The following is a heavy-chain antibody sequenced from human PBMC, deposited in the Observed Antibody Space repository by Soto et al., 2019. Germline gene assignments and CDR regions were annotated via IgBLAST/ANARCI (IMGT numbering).Heavy chain of an antibody. CDR1: GFTFSSYA. CDR2: ISGSGGST. CDR3: AKVFRDEYCSSTSCPYDDAFDI. D-gene: IGHD2-2*01. V-gene: IGHV3-23*01. Sequence: GGSLRLSCAASGFTFSSYAMSWVRQAPGKGLEWVSAISGSGGSTYYADSVKGRFTISRDNSKNTLYLQMNSLRAEDTAVYYCAKVFRDEYCSSTSCPYDDAFDIWGKGKMVTVPS. J-gene: IGHJ3*02.